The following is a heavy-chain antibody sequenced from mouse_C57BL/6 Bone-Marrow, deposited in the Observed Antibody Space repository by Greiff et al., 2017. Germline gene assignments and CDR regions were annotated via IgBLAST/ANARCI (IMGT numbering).Heavy chain of an antibody. CDR2: IRNKANGYTT. J-gene: IGHJ2*01. V-gene: IGHV7-3*01. Sequence: EVQLVESGGGLVQPGGSLSLSCVASGFTFTDYYMSWVRQPPGKALEWLGFIRNKANGYTTEYSASVKGRFTISRDNSQSILYLQMNALRAEDSATYYCARGTTVVADYWGQGTTLTVSS. D-gene: IGHD1-1*01. CDR1: GFTFTDYY. CDR3: ARGTTVVADY.